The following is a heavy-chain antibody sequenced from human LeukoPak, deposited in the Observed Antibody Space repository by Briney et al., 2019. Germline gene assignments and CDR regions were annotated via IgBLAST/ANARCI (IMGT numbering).Heavy chain of an antibody. CDR3: ARGGDGYTTSFFAS. Sequence: SETLSLTCVVSGYSISSGYYWGWIRPPPGKGLEWIAIIYHSGSTFSNPSLKSRVIMSGDTSQTQFSLRLSSLTAADTAVYYCARGGDGYTTSFFASWGQGTLVTVFS. CDR1: GYSISSGYY. J-gene: IGHJ4*02. V-gene: IGHV4-38-2*01. D-gene: IGHD5-24*01. CDR2: IYHSGST.